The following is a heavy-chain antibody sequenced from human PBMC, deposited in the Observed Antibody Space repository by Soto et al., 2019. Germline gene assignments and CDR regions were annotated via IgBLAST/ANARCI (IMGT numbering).Heavy chain of an antibody. D-gene: IGHD1-7*01. V-gene: IGHV3-64*01. CDR3: VRRVSGNYDY. CDR2: ISSNGGTT. J-gene: IGHJ4*02. CDR1: GFTFSSYD. Sequence: EVQLAESGGGMVQPGGSQRLSCVASGFTFSSYDMHWVRQAPGKGLEYVSSISSNGGTTYYGNSVKGRFTISRDNSKNTLSLQMGSLRAEDMAVYYCVRRVSGNYDYWGQGTLVTVSS.